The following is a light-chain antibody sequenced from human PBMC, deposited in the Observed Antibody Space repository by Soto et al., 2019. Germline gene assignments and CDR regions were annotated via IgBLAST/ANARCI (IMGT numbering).Light chain of an antibody. CDR1: SSDVGNYDY. V-gene: IGLV2-14*03. CDR2: EVS. CDR3: TSHTTSSAVL. J-gene: IGLJ2*01. Sequence: QSALTQPASVSGSPGQSITISCTGTSSDVGNYDYVSWYQQHPGKAPKLMIYEVSTRPSGVSIRFSGSKFGNAASLTISGLQAEDEADYYCTSHTTSSAVLFGGGTKVTV.